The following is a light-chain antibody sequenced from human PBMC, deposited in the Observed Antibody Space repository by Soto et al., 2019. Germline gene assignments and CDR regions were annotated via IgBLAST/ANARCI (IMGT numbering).Light chain of an antibody. Sequence: EIVMTQSPATLSVSPGEGATLSCRASQNVDSNLAWFQQKPGQAPRLLIYGPSTRATDIPARFSGSGSGTEFTLSVSSLQSEDFAVYYCQQYTQCSLTFGGGTKVDIK. J-gene: IGKJ4*01. CDR1: QNVDSN. CDR3: QQYTQCSLT. V-gene: IGKV3-15*01. CDR2: GPS.